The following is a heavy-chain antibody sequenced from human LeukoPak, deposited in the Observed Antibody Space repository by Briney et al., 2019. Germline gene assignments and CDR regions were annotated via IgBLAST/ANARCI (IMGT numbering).Heavy chain of an antibody. V-gene: IGHV3-23*01. J-gene: IGHJ3*02. CDR1: GFTLCRYA. D-gene: IGHD3-10*01. Sequence: GGSLRLSCAASGFTLCRYAMRGVRQAPGKGGECVLSISGSDGRICYADSVKGRYTTSRDKSKNTLYLQMNSLRAEDTAVYSGAKDRNQRSGSEFGDPRNHDAFDIWGQGTMGTVSS. CDR3: AKDRNQRSGSEFGDPRNHDAFDI. CDR2: ISGSDGRI.